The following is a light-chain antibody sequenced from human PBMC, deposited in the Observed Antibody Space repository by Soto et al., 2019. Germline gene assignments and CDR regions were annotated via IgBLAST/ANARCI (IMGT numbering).Light chain of an antibody. CDR3: QQYNSYSLYT. CDR1: QSISIW. V-gene: IGKV1-5*01. CDR2: DAS. J-gene: IGKJ2*01. Sequence: DIQMTQSPSTLSASVGDRVTITCRASQSISIWLAWYQQKPGKAPKLLIYDASSLESGVPSRFSGSGSAKEFTLTISSLQPDDFATYYCQQYNSYSLYTVGQGTKLEIK.